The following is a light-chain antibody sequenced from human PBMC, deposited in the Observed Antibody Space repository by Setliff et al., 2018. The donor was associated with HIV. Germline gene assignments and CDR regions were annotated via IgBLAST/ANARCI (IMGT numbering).Light chain of an antibody. CDR2: EVS. Sequence: QSALTQPPSASGSPGQSVTISCTGTSSDLGAYNYVSWYQQHPGKAPKLMIYEVSQRPSGVPDRFSGSKSGNTASLTISGLQAEDEADYYCSSYTSSSTLDYVFGTGTKV. V-gene: IGLV2-8*01. CDR1: SSDLGAYNY. CDR3: SSYTSSSTLDYV. J-gene: IGLJ1*01.